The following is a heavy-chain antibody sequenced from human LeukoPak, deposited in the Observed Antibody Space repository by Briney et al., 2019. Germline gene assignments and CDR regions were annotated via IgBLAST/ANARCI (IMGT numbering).Heavy chain of an antibody. Sequence: SETLSLTSAVYGGSFSGYYWSWIRQPPGKGLEWIGEINHSGSTNYNPSLKSRVTISVDTSKNQFSLKLSSVTAADTAVYYCAKTRGGLLLWFGELLRDGGWFDPWGQGTLVTVSS. V-gene: IGHV4-34*01. J-gene: IGHJ5*02. D-gene: IGHD3-10*01. CDR1: GGSFSGYY. CDR2: INHSGST. CDR3: AKTRGGLLLWFGELLRDGGWFDP.